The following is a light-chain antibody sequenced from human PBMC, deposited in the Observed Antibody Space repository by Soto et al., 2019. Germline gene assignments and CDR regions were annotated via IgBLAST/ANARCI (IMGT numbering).Light chain of an antibody. Sequence: EVVLTQSPATQSVSPGERATLSCRASQTINSNLAWYQQKPGQAPRLLIYGASNRATGIPDRFSGSGSGTEFSLTISSLQSEDFAVYYCQQYNNWPLHTFGGGTKVDIK. CDR1: QTINSN. CDR3: QQYNNWPLHT. J-gene: IGKJ4*01. CDR2: GAS. V-gene: IGKV3D-15*01.